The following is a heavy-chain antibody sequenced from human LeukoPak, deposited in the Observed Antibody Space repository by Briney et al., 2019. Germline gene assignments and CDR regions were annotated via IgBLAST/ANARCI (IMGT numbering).Heavy chain of an antibody. V-gene: IGHV3-30*18. CDR2: VSYDGSDK. D-gene: IGHD2-21*02. Sequence: GGSLRLSCAASGFSFSRNGMHWVRQAPGKGLEWVAVVSYDGSDKYHADSVKGRFTISRDNSKNTLFLQMNSLRAEDTAVYFCVKDMGVTYHFYYMDVWGKGTTVTVSS. CDR3: VKDMGVTYHFYYMDV. J-gene: IGHJ6*03. CDR1: GFSFSRNG.